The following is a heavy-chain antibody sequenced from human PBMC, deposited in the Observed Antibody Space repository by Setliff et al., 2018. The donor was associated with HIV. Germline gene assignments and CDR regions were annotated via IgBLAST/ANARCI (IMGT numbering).Heavy chain of an antibody. J-gene: IGHJ4*02. Sequence: ASVKVSCKASGYTFGNYYMHWVRQAPGQGLEWMGRIAPNSGGTKYAQKFEGRVTMTSDTSINTVYMEVSSLRSDDTAVYYCSRDVGVPGRGNALDYWGQGTQVTVSS. D-gene: IGHD1-26*01. CDR2: IAPNSGGT. CDR3: SRDVGVPGRGNALDY. CDR1: GYTFGNYY. V-gene: IGHV1-2*06.